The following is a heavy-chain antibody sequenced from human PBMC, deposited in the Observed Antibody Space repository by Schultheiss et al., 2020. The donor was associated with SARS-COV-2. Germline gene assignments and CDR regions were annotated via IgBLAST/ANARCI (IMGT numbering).Heavy chain of an antibody. D-gene: IGHD1-26*01. Sequence: SCAASGFTFSSYWMSWVRQAPGKGLEWVSAISGSGGSTYYADSVKGRFTISRDNSKNTLYLQMNSLRAEDTAVYYCAKDPYSSGSYFDYWGQGTLVTVSS. CDR3: AKDPYSSGSYFDY. V-gene: IGHV3-23*01. CDR2: ISGSGGST. CDR1: GFTFSSYW. J-gene: IGHJ4*02.